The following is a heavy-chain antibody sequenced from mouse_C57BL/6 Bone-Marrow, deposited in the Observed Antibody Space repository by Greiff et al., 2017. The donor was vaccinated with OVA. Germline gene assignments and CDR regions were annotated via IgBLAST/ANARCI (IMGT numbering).Heavy chain of an antibody. Sequence: VQRVESGAELARPGASVKLSCKASGYTFTSYGISWVKQRTGQGLEWIGEIYPRSGNTYYNEKFKGKATLTADKSSSTAYMELRSLTSEDSAVYFCARPGSRELAYWGQGTLVTVSA. V-gene: IGHV1-81*01. CDR3: ARPGSRELAY. J-gene: IGHJ3*01. CDR2: IYPRSGNT. CDR1: GYTFTSYG. D-gene: IGHD1-1*01.